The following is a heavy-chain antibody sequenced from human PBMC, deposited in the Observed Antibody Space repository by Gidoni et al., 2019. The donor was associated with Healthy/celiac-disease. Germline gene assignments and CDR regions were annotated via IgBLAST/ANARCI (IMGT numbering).Heavy chain of an antibody. CDR3: AKEHPAYCGGDCPDAFDI. J-gene: IGHJ3*02. CDR1: GFPFSSYG. D-gene: IGHD2-21*02. CDR2: ISYDGSNK. Sequence: QVQLVESVGGVVQPGRSLRLSCAASGFPFSSYGMHWVRQAPGKGLEWVAVISYDGSNKYYADSVKGRFTISRDNSKNTLYLQMNSLRAEDTAVYYCAKEHPAYCGGDCPDAFDIWGQGTMVTVSS. V-gene: IGHV3-30*18.